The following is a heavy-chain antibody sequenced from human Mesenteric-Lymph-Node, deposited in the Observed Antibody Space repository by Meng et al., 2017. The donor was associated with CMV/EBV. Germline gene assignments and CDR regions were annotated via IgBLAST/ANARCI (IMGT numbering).Heavy chain of an antibody. CDR3: ASGDGGPDY. Sequence: RLSCAASGFTFSSYAMHWVRQAPGKGLEWVAVISYDGSNKYYADSVKGRFTISRDNSKNTLYLQMNSLRAEDTAVYYCASGDGGPDYWGQGTLVTVSS. J-gene: IGHJ4*02. CDR1: GFTFSSYA. V-gene: IGHV3-30*04. D-gene: IGHD5-24*01. CDR2: ISYDGSNK.